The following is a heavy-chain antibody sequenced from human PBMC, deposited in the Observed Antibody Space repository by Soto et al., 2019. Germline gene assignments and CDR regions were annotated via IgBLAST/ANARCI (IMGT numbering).Heavy chain of an antibody. CDR1: GYTFTSYA. CDR2: INAGNGNT. Sequence: QVQLVQSGAEVKKPGASVKVSCKASGYTFTSYAMHWVRQAPGQRLEWMGWINAGNGNTKYSQKFQGRVTITRDTSASTAYMELSSLRSEDTAVYYCARVLTMVRGVIIASSWFDPWGQGTLVTVSS. J-gene: IGHJ5*02. CDR3: ARVLTMVRGVIIASSWFDP. D-gene: IGHD3-10*01. V-gene: IGHV1-3*01.